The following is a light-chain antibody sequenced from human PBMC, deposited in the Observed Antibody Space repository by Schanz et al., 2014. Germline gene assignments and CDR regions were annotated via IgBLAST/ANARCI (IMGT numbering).Light chain of an antibody. CDR1: SSDIGGYNS. Sequence: QSALTRPPSASGSPGQSVTISCTGSSSDIGGYNSVSWYQQFPGKAPKLMIYEVNKRPSGVPDRFSGSKSGNTASLTVSGLQAEDEADYYCSSYAGTNNYVFGTGTKLTVL. J-gene: IGLJ1*01. V-gene: IGLV2-8*01. CDR3: SSYAGTNNYV. CDR2: EVN.